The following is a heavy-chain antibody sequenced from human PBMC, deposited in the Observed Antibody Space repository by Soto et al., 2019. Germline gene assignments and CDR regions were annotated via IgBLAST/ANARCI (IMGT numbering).Heavy chain of an antibody. V-gene: IGHV5-10-1*01. CDR2: IDPSDSYT. J-gene: IGHJ5*01. D-gene: IGHD6-19*01. CDR3: ARSGQWLVDDS. Sequence: GESLKISCKVSGYSFTTYWINWVRQMPGKGLEWMGRIDPSDSYTNYSPSFQGHVTISADKSVSTAYLQWNSLKASDTAMYYCARSGQWLVDDSWGQGTLVTVPQ. CDR1: GYSFTTYW.